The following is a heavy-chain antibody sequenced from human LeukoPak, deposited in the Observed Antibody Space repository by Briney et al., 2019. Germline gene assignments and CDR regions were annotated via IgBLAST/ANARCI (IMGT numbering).Heavy chain of an antibody. CDR2: INPNSGGT. V-gene: IGHV1-2*02. CDR1: GYTFTGYH. J-gene: IGHJ4*02. D-gene: IGHD2-2*01. Sequence: ASVKVSCKASGYTFTGYHMHWVRQAPGQGLEWMGWINPNSGGTNYAQKFQGRVTMTRDTSISTAYMELSRLRSDDTAVYYCARVTPSEYQLLFDYWGQGTLVTVSS. CDR3: ARVTPSEYQLLFDY.